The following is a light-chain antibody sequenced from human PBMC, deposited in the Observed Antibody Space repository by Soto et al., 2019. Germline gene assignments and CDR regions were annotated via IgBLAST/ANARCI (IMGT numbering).Light chain of an antibody. CDR3: CSYAGSSTFLYV. J-gene: IGLJ1*01. V-gene: IGLV2-23*02. CDR1: SSDVGSYNL. CDR2: EVS. Sequence: QSALTQPASVSGSPGQSITVSCTGTSSDVGSYNLVSWYQQHPGKAPKLMIYEVSKRPSGVSNRFSGSKSGNKASLTISGLQAEDEADYYCCSYAGSSTFLYVFGTGTKVTGL.